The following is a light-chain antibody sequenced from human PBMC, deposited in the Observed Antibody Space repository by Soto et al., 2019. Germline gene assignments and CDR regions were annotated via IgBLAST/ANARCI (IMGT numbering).Light chain of an antibody. CDR3: MQALQTPYT. J-gene: IGKJ2*01. Sequence: EIVMTQSPPSLTVTPGEPASISCRSSQRLLHSNGNTFLDWYLQKPGQSPQLLIYLGSNRASGVPDRVSGSEAGTDFTLKISRVEAEYVGVHYCMQALQTPYTFGKGTKVDIX. CDR2: LGS. CDR1: QRLLHSNGNTF. V-gene: IGKV2-28*01.